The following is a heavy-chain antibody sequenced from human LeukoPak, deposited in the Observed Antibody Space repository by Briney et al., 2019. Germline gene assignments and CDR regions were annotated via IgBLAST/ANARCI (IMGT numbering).Heavy chain of an antibody. CDR3: AADDYGGYEGSAFDI. V-gene: IGHV1-69*04. D-gene: IGHD4-17*01. Sequence: SVKVSCKASGGTFSSYAISWVRQAPGQGLEWMGRIIPILGIANYAQKFQGRVTITADKSTSTAYMELSSLRSEDTAVYYCAADDYGGYEGSAFDIWGQGTMVTVSS. J-gene: IGHJ3*02. CDR1: GGTFSSYA. CDR2: IIPILGIA.